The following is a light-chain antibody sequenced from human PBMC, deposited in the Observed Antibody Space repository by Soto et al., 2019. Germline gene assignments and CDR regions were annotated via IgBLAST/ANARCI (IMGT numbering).Light chain of an antibody. CDR1: QSVSSSY. J-gene: IGKJ1*01. CDR3: QQYGSSPWT. CDR2: GAS. V-gene: IGKV3-20*01. Sequence: EIVLTQSPGTLSLSPGERATLSCRASQSVSSSYLAWYQQKPGQTPRRLIYGASSSATGIPDTFSGSGSGTDLTLTISRLAPEDFAVHYCQQYGSSPWTFGQGTKVEIK.